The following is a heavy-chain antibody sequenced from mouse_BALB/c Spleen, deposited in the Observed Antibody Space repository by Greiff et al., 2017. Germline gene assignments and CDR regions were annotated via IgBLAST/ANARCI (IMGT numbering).Heavy chain of an antibody. CDR3: ARFHGRGAMDY. CDR2: ISSGSSTI. J-gene: IGHJ4*01. CDR1: GFTFSSFG. Sequence: EVQLQESGGGLVQPGGSRKLSCAASGFTFSSFGMHWVRQAPEKGLEWVAYISSGSSTIYYADTVKGRFTISRDNPKNTLFLQMTSLRSEDTAMYYCARFHGRGAMDYWGQGTSVTVYS. D-gene: IGHD1-1*01. V-gene: IGHV5-17*02.